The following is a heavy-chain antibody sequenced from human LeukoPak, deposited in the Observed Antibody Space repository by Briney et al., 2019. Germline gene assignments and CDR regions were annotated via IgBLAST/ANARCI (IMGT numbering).Heavy chain of an antibody. J-gene: IGHJ6*03. CDR1: GGSISSYY. CDR2: IYTSGST. D-gene: IGHD6-13*01. Sequence: SSETLSLTCTVSGGSISSYYWSWIRQPAGKGLEWIGRIYTSGSTNYNPSLKSRVTMSVDTSKNQFSLKLSSVTAADTAVYYCARDRMSSSYYYYYMDVWGKGTTVTVSS. CDR3: ARDRMSSSYYYYYMDV. V-gene: IGHV4-4*07.